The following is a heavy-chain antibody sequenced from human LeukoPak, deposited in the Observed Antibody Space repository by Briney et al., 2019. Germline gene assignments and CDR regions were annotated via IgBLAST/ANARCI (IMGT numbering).Heavy chain of an antibody. CDR2: ISDSGGST. CDR3: AKGGSLTTVTHFDY. J-gene: IGHJ4*02. Sequence: GGSLRLSCAASGFTFSSYAMSWVRQAPGKGLEWVSVISDSGGSTYYADSVKGRFTISRDNSKNTLYLQMNSLRAEDTAVYYCAKGGSLTTVTHFDYWGQGTLVTVSS. D-gene: IGHD4-17*01. CDR1: GFTFSSYA. V-gene: IGHV3-23*01.